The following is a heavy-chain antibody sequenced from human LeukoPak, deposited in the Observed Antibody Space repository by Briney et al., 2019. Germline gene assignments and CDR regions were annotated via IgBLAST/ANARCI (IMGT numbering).Heavy chain of an antibody. D-gene: IGHD3-22*01. CDR1: GFTFRRYA. CDR3: AKLDYYDTH. V-gene: IGHV3-23*01. J-gene: IGHJ4*02. CDR2: ITGSSAST. Sequence: GGSLRLSCAASGFTFRRYAMTWVRQAPGKGLEWVSSITGSSASTYYADSVKGRFTISRDNSKNTLYLQMNSLRAEDTAVYFCAKLDYYDTHWGQGTLVTVSS.